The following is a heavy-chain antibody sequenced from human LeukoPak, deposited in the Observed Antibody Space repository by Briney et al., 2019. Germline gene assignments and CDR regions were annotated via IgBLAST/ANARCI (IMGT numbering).Heavy chain of an antibody. J-gene: IGHJ4*02. CDR2: ISSSSSYI. V-gene: IGHV3-21*01. Sequence: GGSLRLSCAASGFTFSSYEMNWVRQAPGKGLEWVSSISSSSSYIYYADSVKGRFTISRDNAKNSLYLQMNSLRAEDTAVYYRARDLDPSSSPFPYYFDYWGQGTLVTVSS. CDR3: ARDLDPSSSPFPYYFDY. D-gene: IGHD6-6*01. CDR1: GFTFSSYE.